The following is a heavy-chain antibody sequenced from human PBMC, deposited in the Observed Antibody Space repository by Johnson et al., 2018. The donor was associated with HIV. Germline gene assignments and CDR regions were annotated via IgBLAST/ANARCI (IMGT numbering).Heavy chain of an antibody. CDR3: AKDRYYDSSALPDAFDI. J-gene: IGHJ3*02. CDR2: IWYDGSNK. D-gene: IGHD3-22*01. V-gene: IGHV3-33*06. CDR1: GFTFSSYG. Sequence: QVQLVESGGGVVQPGRSLRLSCAASGFTFSSYGMHWVRQAPGKGLEWVAVIWYDGSNKYYADSVKGRFTISRDNSKNTLYLQMNSLRAEDTAVYYCAKDRYYDSSALPDAFDIWGQGTMVTVSS.